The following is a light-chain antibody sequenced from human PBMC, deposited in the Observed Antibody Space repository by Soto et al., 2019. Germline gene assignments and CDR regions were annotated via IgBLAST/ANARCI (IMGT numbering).Light chain of an antibody. CDR2: AAF. Sequence: DIQMTQSPSSLSASVGDRVTITCQASQDIGNYLNWYQQKRGKVPKFXIYAAFTLQSGVPSRFSGSGSGTDFTRTISSLQPEDVATYYCQKYNSARWTFGQGTKVDIK. J-gene: IGKJ1*01. V-gene: IGKV1-27*01. CDR1: QDIGNY. CDR3: QKYNSARWT.